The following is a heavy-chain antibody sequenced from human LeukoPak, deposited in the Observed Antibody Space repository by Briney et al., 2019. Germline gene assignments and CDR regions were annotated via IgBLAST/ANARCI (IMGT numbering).Heavy chain of an antibody. D-gene: IGHD3-10*01. CDR3: AREAPAGSYDY. J-gene: IGHJ4*02. CDR2: ISQNGDNI. V-gene: IGHV3-64*01. CDR1: GLTFSDYP. Sequence: PGGSLRLSCEVSGLTFSDYPMHWVRQAPGKGLESVSAISQNGDNIYYAYSVKGRFTIYRDNSKNTLYLQMGSLRPEDMAVYYCAREAPAGSYDYWGQGTLITVSS.